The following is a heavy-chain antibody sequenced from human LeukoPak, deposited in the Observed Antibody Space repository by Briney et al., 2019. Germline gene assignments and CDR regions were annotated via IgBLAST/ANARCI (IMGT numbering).Heavy chain of an antibody. D-gene: IGHD6-6*01. CDR2: IYTSGST. CDR1: GGSINSGGYY. J-gene: IGHJ4*02. CDR3: ARDALGSSPGWDY. V-gene: IGHV4-61*02. Sequence: SQTLSLTCTVSGGSINSGGYYWSWIRQPAGKGLEWIGRIYTSGSTNYNPSLKSRVTMSVDTSKNQLSLKLSSVTAADTAVYYCARDALGSSPGWDYWGQGTLVTVSS.